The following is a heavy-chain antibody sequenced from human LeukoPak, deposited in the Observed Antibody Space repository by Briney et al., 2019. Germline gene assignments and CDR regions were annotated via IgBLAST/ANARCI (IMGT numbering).Heavy chain of an antibody. D-gene: IGHD1-26*01. CDR1: GFTFSDHW. J-gene: IGHJ4*02. V-gene: IGHV3-7*01. CDR2: LKKDGSEQ. Sequence: GGSLRLSCVASGFTFSDHWMNWFRQAPGKGLEWVATLKKDGSEQYYVDSMKGRFTTSRDNAKNSVYLQMNSLRAEDTAVYYCAREAHSGPSLDYWGQGTLVTVSS. CDR3: AREAHSGPSLDY.